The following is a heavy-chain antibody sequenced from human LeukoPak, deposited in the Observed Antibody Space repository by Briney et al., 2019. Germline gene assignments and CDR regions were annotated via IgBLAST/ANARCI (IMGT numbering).Heavy chain of an antibody. Sequence: HPGGSLRLSCAASGFTFSSYWMSWVRQAPGKGLEWVANIKQDGSEKYYVDSVKGRFTISRDNAKKSLYLQMNSLRAEDTAVYYCASHSHNNYFDYWGQGTLVTVSS. CDR3: ASHSHNNYFDY. D-gene: IGHD5-24*01. V-gene: IGHV3-7*01. J-gene: IGHJ4*02. CDR1: GFTFSSYW. CDR2: IKQDGSEK.